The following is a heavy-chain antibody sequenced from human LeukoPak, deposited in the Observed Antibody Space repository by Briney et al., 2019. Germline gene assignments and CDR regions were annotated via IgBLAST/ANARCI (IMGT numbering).Heavy chain of an antibody. D-gene: IGHD3-9*01. CDR2: INHSGST. V-gene: IGHV4-34*01. Sequence: SETLSLTCAVYGGSFSGYYWSWIRRPPGKGLEWIGEINHSGSTNYNPSLKSRVTISVDTSKNQFSLKLSSVTAADTAVYYCARSMTTWSILTGYYKSHHFDYWGQGTLVTVSS. J-gene: IGHJ4*02. CDR1: GGSFSGYY. CDR3: ARSMTTWSILTGYYKSHHFDY.